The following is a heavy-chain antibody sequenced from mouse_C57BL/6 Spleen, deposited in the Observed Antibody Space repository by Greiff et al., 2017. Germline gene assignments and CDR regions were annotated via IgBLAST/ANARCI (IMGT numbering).Heavy chain of an antibody. CDR3: ARHYGSSYRFAY. CDR1: GYTFTSYW. CDR2: IYPGSGST. V-gene: IGHV1-55*01. D-gene: IGHD1-1*01. Sequence: QVQLQQPGAELVQPGASVKMSCKASGYTFTSYWITWVKQRPGQGLEWIGDIYPGSGSTNYNEKFKSKATLTVDTSSSTAYMQLSSLTSEDSAVYYCARHYGSSYRFAYWGQGTLVTVSA. J-gene: IGHJ3*01.